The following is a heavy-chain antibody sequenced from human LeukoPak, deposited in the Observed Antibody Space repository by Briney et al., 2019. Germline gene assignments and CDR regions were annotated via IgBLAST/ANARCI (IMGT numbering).Heavy chain of an antibody. Sequence: GSLRLSCAASGFTFSSYWMHWVRQAPGKGLVWVSRISRDGSRRDYADSVKGRFTISRDNAQTTLYLQMNSLRAEDTAVYYCARGGGGPTDYWGQGTQVTVSS. V-gene: IGHV3-74*01. CDR1: GFTFSSYW. D-gene: IGHD3-16*01. J-gene: IGHJ4*02. CDR3: ARGGGGPTDY. CDR2: ISRDGSRR.